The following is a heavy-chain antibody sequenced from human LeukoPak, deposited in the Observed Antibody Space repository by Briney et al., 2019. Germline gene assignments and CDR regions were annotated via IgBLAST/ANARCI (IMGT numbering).Heavy chain of an antibody. J-gene: IGHJ3*02. D-gene: IGHD6-13*01. CDR1: GGSISSGGYY. Sequence: SETLSLTCTVSGGSISSGGYYWSWIRQHPGKGLEWIGYIYYSGSTYYNPSLKSRVTISVDTSKNQFSLKLSSVTAADTAVYYCARDAGSSSWYLKAFDIWGQGTMVTVSS. CDR2: IYYSGST. CDR3: ARDAGSSSWYLKAFDI. V-gene: IGHV4-31*03.